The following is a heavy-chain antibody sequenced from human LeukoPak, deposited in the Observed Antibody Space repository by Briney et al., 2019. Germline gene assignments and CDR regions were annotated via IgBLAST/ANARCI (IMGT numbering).Heavy chain of an antibody. Sequence: PSETLSLTCTVSGGSISSYYWSWIRQPPGKGLEWIGYIYYSGSTYYKPSLKSRVTISVDTTKNQFSLKLSSVTAADTAVYYCARGSKMDYYDSSGYTNWFDPWGQGTLVTVSS. CDR3: ARGSKMDYYDSSGYTNWFDP. D-gene: IGHD3-22*01. CDR2: IYYSGST. J-gene: IGHJ5*02. CDR1: GGSISSYY. V-gene: IGHV4-59*08.